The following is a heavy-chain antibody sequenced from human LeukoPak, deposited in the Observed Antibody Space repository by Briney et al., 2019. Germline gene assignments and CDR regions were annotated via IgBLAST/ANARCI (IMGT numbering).Heavy chain of an antibody. CDR1: GFTFDDYA. V-gene: IGHV3-9*01. Sequence: GGSLRLSCAASGFTFDDYAMHWGRQAPGQGLEWVSGISWNSGGIGYADSVKGRFTISRDNAKNSLYLQMNSLRAEDTALYYCAKDLGYDSSGHKGVYGYFDYWGQGTLVTVSS. D-gene: IGHD3-22*01. CDR3: AKDLGYDSSGHKGVYGYFDY. CDR2: ISWNSGGI. J-gene: IGHJ4*02.